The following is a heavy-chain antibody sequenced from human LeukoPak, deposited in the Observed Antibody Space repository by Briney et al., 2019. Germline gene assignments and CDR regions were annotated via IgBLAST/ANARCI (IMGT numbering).Heavy chain of an antibody. CDR1: GFTFSSYW. D-gene: IGHD3-22*01. CDR3: ARETSGSSDY. J-gene: IGHJ4*02. Sequence: SGGSLRLSCAASGFTFSSYWMHWVRQAPGKGLVWVSRVSSDGSSTGYVDSVKGRFTISRDNAKNTLYLQLNSLRAEDTALYYCARETSGSSDYWGQGTLVTVSS. CDR2: VSSDGSST. V-gene: IGHV3-74*01.